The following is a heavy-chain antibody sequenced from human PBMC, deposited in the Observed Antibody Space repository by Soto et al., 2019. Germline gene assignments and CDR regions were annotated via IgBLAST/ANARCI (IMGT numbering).Heavy chain of an antibody. CDR3: ARRRSSSFYYYGMDV. V-gene: IGHV4-34*01. J-gene: IGHJ6*02. Sequence: QVQLQQWGAGLLKPSETLSLTCAVYGGSFSGYYWSWIRQPPGKGLEWIGEINQSGSTNYNPSLKSRVTISVDTSKSQFSLKLSSMTAADTAVYYCARRRSSSFYYYGMDVWGQGTPVTVSS. CDR2: INQSGST. CDR1: GGSFSGYY. D-gene: IGHD6-6*01.